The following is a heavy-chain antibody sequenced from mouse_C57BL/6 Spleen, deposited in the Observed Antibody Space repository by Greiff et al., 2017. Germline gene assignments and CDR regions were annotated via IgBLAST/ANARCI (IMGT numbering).Heavy chain of an antibody. J-gene: IGHJ2*01. Sequence: QVQLQQSGAELVMPGASVKLSCKASGYTFTSYWMHWVKQRPGQGLEWIGEIDPSDSYTNYNQKFKGKSTLTVDKSSSTAYMQLSSLTSEDSAVYYCARGGGTGYFDYWGQGTTLTVSS. V-gene: IGHV1-69*01. CDR1: GYTFTSYW. D-gene: IGHD4-1*01. CDR2: IDPSDSYT. CDR3: ARGGGTGYFDY.